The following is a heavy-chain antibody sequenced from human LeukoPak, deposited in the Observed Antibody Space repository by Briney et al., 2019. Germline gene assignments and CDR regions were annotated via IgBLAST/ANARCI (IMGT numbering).Heavy chain of an antibody. CDR2: IT. CDR3: ARGSAARPPWFDP. V-gene: IGHV4-34*01. J-gene: IGHJ5*02. CDR1: GGSFSGYY. D-gene: IGHD6-6*01. Sequence: SETLSLTCAVYGGSFSGYYWSWIRQPPGKGLEWIGEITNYNPSLKSRVTISVDTSKNQFSLKLSSVTAADTAVYYCARGSAARPPWFDPWGQGTLVTVSS.